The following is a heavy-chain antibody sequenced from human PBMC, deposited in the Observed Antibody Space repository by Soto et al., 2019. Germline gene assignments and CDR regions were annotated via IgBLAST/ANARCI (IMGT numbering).Heavy chain of an antibody. Sequence: GGSLRLSCTVSGFTFSSSEMYWVRQAPGKGLEWISYIHPSGQPIFYADSVKGRFTISRDNANNSLFLQRNRLRAEAKDVYYCARRASRWGQGTMVTVSS. CDR1: GFTFSSSE. V-gene: IGHV3-48*03. D-gene: IGHD1-26*01. J-gene: IGHJ3*01. CDR3: ARRASR. CDR2: IHPSGQPI.